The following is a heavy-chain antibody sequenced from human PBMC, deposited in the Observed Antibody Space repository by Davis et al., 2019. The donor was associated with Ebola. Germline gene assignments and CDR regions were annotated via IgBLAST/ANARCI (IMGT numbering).Heavy chain of an antibody. D-gene: IGHD3-22*01. V-gene: IGHV3-21*01. J-gene: IGHJ3*02. CDR3: ARGGYYDSSGYSHAAFDI. CDR1: GFTFSTYS. CDR2: ISSRSYYI. Sequence: GESLKISCAVSGFTFSTYSMNWVRQAPGKGLEWVSSISSRSYYIYYADSLKGRFTISRDNAKKSLYLQMNSLTAEDTAVYHCARGGYYDSSGYSHAAFDIWGQGTMVTVSS.